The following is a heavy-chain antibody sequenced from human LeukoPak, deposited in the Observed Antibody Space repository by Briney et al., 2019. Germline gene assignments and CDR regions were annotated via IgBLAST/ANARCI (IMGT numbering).Heavy chain of an antibody. CDR2: ISYSGST. J-gene: IGHJ5*01. D-gene: IGHD6-19*01. V-gene: IGHV4-39*01. CDR1: GGSISSSSYY. Sequence: SETLSLTCTVSGGSISSSSYYWGWIRQPPGKGLEYIGSISYSGSTYYNPSLKSRVTISVDTSKNQFSLRLSSVTAADTAVYYCASRHSSGWFDYWGQGTLVTVSS. CDR3: ASRHSSGWFDY.